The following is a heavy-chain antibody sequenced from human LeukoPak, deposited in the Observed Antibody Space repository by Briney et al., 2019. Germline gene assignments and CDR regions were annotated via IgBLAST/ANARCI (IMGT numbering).Heavy chain of an antibody. D-gene: IGHD2-2*01. J-gene: IGHJ4*02. V-gene: IGHV1-18*01. CDR2: ISAYNGNT. CDR1: GYTFTSYG. Sequence: ASVKVSCKASGYTFTSYGISWVRQAPGQGLEWMGWISAYNGNTNYAQKLQGRVTMTTDTSTSTAYMELRSLRSDDTAVYYCERDSIVVVPAVLDYWGQGTLVTVSS. CDR3: ERDSIVVVPAVLDY.